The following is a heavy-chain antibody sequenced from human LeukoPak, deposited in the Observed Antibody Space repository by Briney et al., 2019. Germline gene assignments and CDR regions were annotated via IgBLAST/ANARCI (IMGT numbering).Heavy chain of an antibody. V-gene: IGHV4-59*08. J-gene: IGHJ4*02. CDR1: GGSISSYY. D-gene: IGHD1-1*01. CDR2: IYYSGST. CDR3: ARHINPLGNAYFDY. Sequence: PSETLSLTCTVSGGSISSYYWSWIRQPPGKGLEWIGYIYYSGSTNYNPSLKSRVTISVDTSKNQFSLKLSSVTAADTAVYYCARHINPLGNAYFDYWGQGTLVTVPS.